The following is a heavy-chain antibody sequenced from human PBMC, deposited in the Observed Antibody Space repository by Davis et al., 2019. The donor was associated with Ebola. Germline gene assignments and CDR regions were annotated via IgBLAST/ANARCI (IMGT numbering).Heavy chain of an antibody. CDR2: INPNSGGT. CDR3: AVGRSDGRRGAFDI. D-gene: IGHD5-24*01. J-gene: IGHJ3*02. Sequence: ASVQVSCKASGYTFTGYYMHWVRQAPGQGLEWMGWINPNSGGTNYAQKFQGRVTMTRDTSIRTAYMELSRLRSDDTAVYYCAVGRSDGRRGAFDIWGQGTMVTVSS. CDR1: GYTFTGYY. V-gene: IGHV1-2*02.